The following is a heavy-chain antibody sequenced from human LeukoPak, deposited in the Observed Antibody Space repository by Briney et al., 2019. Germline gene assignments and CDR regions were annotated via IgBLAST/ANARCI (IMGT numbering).Heavy chain of an antibody. V-gene: IGHV3-30*04. Sequence: GGSLRLSCAASGFTFSIYAMHWVRQAPGKGLEWVAVISFDGSNKYYADSVKGRFTISRDNSKNTLYLQMNSLRAEDTAVYYCARDSEAAAGIPSLFDYWGQGTLVTVSS. D-gene: IGHD6-13*01. J-gene: IGHJ4*02. CDR1: GFTFSIYA. CDR3: ARDSEAAAGIPSLFDY. CDR2: ISFDGSNK.